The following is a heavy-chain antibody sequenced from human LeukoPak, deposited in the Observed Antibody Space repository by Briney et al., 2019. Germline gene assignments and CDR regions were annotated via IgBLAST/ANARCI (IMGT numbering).Heavy chain of an antibody. V-gene: IGHV3-7*01. CDR1: GFTFSSYW. CDR3: ARVGYDSSGYYPNFDY. D-gene: IGHD3-22*01. J-gene: IGHJ4*02. Sequence: AGGSLRLSCAASGFTFSSYWMSWVRQAPGKGLEWVANIKQDGSEKYYVDSVKGRFTISRDNAKNSLYLQMNSLRAEDTAVYYCARVGYDSSGYYPNFDYWGQGPLVTVSS. CDR2: IKQDGSEK.